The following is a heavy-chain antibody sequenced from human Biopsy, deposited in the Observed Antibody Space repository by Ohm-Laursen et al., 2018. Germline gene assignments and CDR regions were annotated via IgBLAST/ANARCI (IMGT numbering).Heavy chain of an antibody. CDR3: ATKLTGYFHH. V-gene: IGHV1-69*06. D-gene: IGHD3-9*01. Sequence: SVKVSCKVPGGTFSNYGVNWARQAPGQGLEWLGGNIPILGTGNYAQKFQDRVTVAADTSTSTATMELRSLQSDDTAVYYCATKLTGYFHHWGQGTLVIVSS. CDR2: NIPILGTG. J-gene: IGHJ1*01. CDR1: GGTFSNYG.